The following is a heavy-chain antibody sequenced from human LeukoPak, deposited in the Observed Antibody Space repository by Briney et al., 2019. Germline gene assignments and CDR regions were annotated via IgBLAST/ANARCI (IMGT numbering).Heavy chain of an antibody. V-gene: IGHV4-59*01. CDR1: GGSISSYY. D-gene: IGHD5-24*01. CDR2: IYYSGST. CDR3: ARVRSRDGYLYFDY. Sequence: SETLSLTCTVSGGSISSYYWSWIRQPPGKGLDWIGYIYYSGSTNYNPSLKSRVTISVDTSKNQLSLKLSSVTAADTAVYCCARVRSRDGYLYFDYWGQGTLVTVSS. J-gene: IGHJ4*02.